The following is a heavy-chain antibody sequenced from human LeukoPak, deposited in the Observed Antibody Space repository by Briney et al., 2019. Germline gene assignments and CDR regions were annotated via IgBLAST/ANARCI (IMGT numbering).Heavy chain of an antibody. V-gene: IGHV3-7*01. CDR1: GFTFSSYW. CDR2: IKQDGSEK. CDR3: VRDSGLHPKAFDI. D-gene: IGHD3-10*01. J-gene: IGHJ3*02. Sequence: PGGSLRLSCAASGFTFSSYWMSWVRQAPGKGLEWVANIKQDGSEKYYVDSVKGRFTISRDNAKNSLYLQMNSLRAEDTAVYYCVRDSGLHPKAFDIWGQGTMVTVSS.